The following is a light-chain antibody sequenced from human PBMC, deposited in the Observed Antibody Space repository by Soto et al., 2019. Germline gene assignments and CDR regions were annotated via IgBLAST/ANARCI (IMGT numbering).Light chain of an antibody. V-gene: IGKV3-20*01. J-gene: IGKJ2*01. CDR1: QSVNSIY. Sequence: EIVLTQSPGTLSLSPGERATLSCRASQSVNSIYLAWYQQKPGQAPRLLIFDASSRATDIPDRFSGSGSGTDFTLTISRLEPEDFAVYYCQQYGGSPYTFGQGTKLEIK. CDR3: QQYGGSPYT. CDR2: DAS.